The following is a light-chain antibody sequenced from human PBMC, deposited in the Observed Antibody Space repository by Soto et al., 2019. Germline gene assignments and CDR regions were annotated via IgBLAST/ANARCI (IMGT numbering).Light chain of an antibody. V-gene: IGKV3-15*01. CDR3: QQYNDWAET. CDR2: DAS. J-gene: IGKJ1*01. CDR1: QSTSSN. Sequence: EVVMTQSPATLSVSPGERATVSCRASQSTSSNLAWYQHKPGQGPRLLIHDASTRATGVPARFSGSGSGTEFTLTISRLQSEDFAVYYCQQYNDWAETFGQGTKVEIK.